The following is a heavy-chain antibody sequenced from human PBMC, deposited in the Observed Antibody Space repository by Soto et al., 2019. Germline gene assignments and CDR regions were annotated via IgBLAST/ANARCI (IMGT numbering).Heavy chain of an antibody. V-gene: IGHV1-58*01. J-gene: IGHJ5*02. CDR1: GFTFTSSA. CDR2: IVVGSGNT. CDR3: ARGGDSSSSSVFDP. Sequence: GASVKVSCKASGFTFTSSAVQWARQARGQRLEWIGWIVVGSGNTNYAQKFQERVTITRDMSTSTAYMELRSLRSDDTAVYYCARGGDSSSSSVFDPWGQGTLVTVSS. D-gene: IGHD6-6*01.